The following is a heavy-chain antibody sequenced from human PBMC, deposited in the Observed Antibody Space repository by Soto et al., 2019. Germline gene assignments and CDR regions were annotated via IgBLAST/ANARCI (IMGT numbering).Heavy chain of an antibody. V-gene: IGHV1-18*01. CDR2: ISAYNGNT. CDR3: AMVDNYVTPTPQDV. D-gene: IGHD3-16*01. CDR1: GYTVTSYG. Sequence: ASVKVSCKASGYTVTSYGISWVRRAPGQGLEWMGWISAYNGNTNYASKVQGRLTMTTDTSTSTAYMDLGSLTSDDTAVYYCAMVDNYVTPTPQDVWGQGTTVTVSS. J-gene: IGHJ6*02.